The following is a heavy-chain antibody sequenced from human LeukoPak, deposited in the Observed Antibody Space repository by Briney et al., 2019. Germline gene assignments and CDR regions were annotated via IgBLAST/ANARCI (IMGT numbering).Heavy chain of an antibody. J-gene: IGHJ6*03. CDR1: GYSISTGYY. V-gene: IGHV4-38-2*02. D-gene: IGHD6-19*01. CDR2: FYHGGST. Sequence: SETLSLTCTVSGYSISTGYYWDWIRQPPGKGLEWIGTFYHGGSTYYNPSLKSRVTISVDTSKNQFSLKLSSVTAAHTAVYYFARVGGEQWLVNYYYYYMGVWGKGTTVTISS. CDR3: ARVGGEQWLVNYYYYYMGV.